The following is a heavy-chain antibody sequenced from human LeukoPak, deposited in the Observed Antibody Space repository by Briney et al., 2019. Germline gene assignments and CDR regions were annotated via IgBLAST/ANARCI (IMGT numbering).Heavy chain of an antibody. CDR3: AHGQTGVDQFDY. J-gene: IGHJ4*02. Sequence: SGPTLVNPTQTLTLTCTFSGFSLSTSGVCVGWIRQPSGKALEWLALIYWDDDKRYSPSLKSRLTITKDTPKNQVVLTMTNMDPVDTATYYCAHGQTGVDQFDYWGQGTLVTVSS. V-gene: IGHV2-5*02. CDR1: GFSLSTSGVC. CDR2: IYWDDDK. D-gene: IGHD3-3*01.